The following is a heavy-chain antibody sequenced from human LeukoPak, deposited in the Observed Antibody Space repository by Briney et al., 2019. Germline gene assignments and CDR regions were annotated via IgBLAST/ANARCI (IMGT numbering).Heavy chain of an antibody. CDR1: AYSISSGYY. Sequence: SETLSLTCTVSAYSISSGYYWGWIRQPPGKGLEWIGSIYHSGSTSYNPSLKSRVTISVDTSNNQFSLKLSSVTAADTAVYYCARATSSYFYYMDVWGKGTTVTISS. D-gene: IGHD5-12*01. CDR2: IYHSGST. J-gene: IGHJ6*03. CDR3: ARATSSYFYYMDV. V-gene: IGHV4-38-2*02.